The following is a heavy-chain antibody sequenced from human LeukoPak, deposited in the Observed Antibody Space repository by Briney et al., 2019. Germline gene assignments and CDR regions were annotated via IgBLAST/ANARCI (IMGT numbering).Heavy chain of an antibody. CDR1: GYSISSGYY. J-gene: IGHJ4*02. V-gene: IGHV4-38-2*02. Sequence: SETLSLTCTVSGYSISSGYYWGWIRQPPGKGLEWIGSIYHSGSTYYNPSLKGRVTISVDTSKNQFSLKLSSVTAADTAVYYCARVASGGGYNHYFDYWGQGTLVTVSS. D-gene: IGHD5-24*01. CDR3: ARVASGGGYNHYFDY. CDR2: IYHSGST.